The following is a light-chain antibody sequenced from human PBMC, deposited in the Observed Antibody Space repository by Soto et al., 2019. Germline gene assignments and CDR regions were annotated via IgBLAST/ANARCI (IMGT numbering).Light chain of an antibody. J-gene: IGLJ1*01. Sequence: QYVLTQPRSVSGSPGQSVTISCTGTSSDVGGYNYVAWYQQHPGKAPKLIIYDVSKRPSGVPDRFSGSKSGNTASLTMSGLQAEDEADYYCCSYAGNSLYVFGTGTKLTVL. CDR1: SSDVGGYNY. CDR3: CSYAGNSLYV. CDR2: DVS. V-gene: IGLV2-11*01.